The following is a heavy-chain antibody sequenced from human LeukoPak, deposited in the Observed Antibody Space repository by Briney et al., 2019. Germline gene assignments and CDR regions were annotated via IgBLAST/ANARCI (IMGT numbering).Heavy chain of an antibody. CDR3: AKRNDSGGYSFDH. CDR1: GFTFNTYA. CDR2: LSDLGGII. Sequence: GGSLRLSCAASGFTFNTYAMGWVRQAPGKGLEWVSFLSDLGGIIIYANSVKGRFTISRDNSKNMLYLQMNSLRAEDTALCYCAKRNDSGGYSFDHWGQGTLVTVSS. J-gene: IGHJ4*02. V-gene: IGHV3-23*01. D-gene: IGHD3-22*01.